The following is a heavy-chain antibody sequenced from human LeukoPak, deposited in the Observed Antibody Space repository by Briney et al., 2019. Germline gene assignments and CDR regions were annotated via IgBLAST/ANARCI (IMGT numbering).Heavy chain of an antibody. CDR1: GYTFTSYD. Sequence: SVKVSCKASGYTFTSYDISWVRQAPGQGLEWMGGIIPIFGTANYAQKFQGRVTITADESTSTAYMELSSLRSEDTAVYYCARRGKRYCSGGSCFSVPFDPWGQGTLVTVSS. J-gene: IGHJ5*02. CDR3: ARRGKRYCSGGSCFSVPFDP. CDR2: IIPIFGTA. V-gene: IGHV1-69*13. D-gene: IGHD2-15*01.